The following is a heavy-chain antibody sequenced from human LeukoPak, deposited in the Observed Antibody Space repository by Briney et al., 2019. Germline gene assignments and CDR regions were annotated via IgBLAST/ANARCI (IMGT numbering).Heavy chain of an antibody. J-gene: IGHJ4*02. V-gene: IGHV3-30*02. CDR1: GFTFSSYG. CDR3: AKVELSSGWAGGNY. Sequence: TGGSLRLSCAASGFTFSSYGMHWVRQAPGKGLEWVAFIRYDGSNKYYADSVKGRFTISGDNSKNTLYLQMNSLRAEDTAVYYCAKVELSSGWAGGNYWGQGTLVTVSS. CDR2: IRYDGSNK. D-gene: IGHD6-19*01.